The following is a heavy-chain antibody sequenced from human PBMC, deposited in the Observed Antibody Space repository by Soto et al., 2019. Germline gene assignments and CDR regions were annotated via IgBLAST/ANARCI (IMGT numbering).Heavy chain of an antibody. CDR3: AKSWQDIVLMVYAIPNFDY. Sequence: PGGSLRLSCAASGFTFSSYAMSWVRQAPGKGLEWVSAISGSGGSTYYADSVKGRFTISRDNSKNTLYLQMNSLRAEDTAVYYCAKSWQDIVLMVYAIPNFDYWGQGTLVTVSS. V-gene: IGHV3-23*01. CDR2: ISGSGGST. D-gene: IGHD2-8*01. CDR1: GFTFSSYA. J-gene: IGHJ4*02.